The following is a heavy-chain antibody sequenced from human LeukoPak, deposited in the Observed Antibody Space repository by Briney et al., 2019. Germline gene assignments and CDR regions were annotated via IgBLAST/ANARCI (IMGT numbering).Heavy chain of an antibody. V-gene: IGHV3-11*01. CDR1: GFTFSDYY. CDR3: ARAPRFRLVGVPKGPFDP. J-gene: IGHJ5*02. CDR2: ISSSGSTI. D-gene: IGHD1-26*01. Sequence: PGGSLRLSCAASGFTFSDYYMSWIRQAPGKGLEWVSYISSSGSTIYYADSVKGRFTISRDNAKNSLYPRMDTLRAEDTAVYYCARAPRFRLVGVPKGPFDPWGQGTLVTVSS.